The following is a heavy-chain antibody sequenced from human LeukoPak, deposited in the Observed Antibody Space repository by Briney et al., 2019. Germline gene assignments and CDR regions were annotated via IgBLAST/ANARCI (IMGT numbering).Heavy chain of an antibody. Sequence: QAGGSLRLSCSASGFSFSNYAMYWVRQAPGKGLEWVANIKQGGSEKYYVDSVKGRFTISRDNAKNSLYLQMNSLRAEDTAVYYCARDFGRRCSGGTCYSVYYYGMDVWGKGTTVTVSS. CDR1: GFSFSNYA. V-gene: IGHV3-7*03. CDR3: ARDFGRRCSGGTCYSVYYYGMDV. J-gene: IGHJ6*04. CDR2: IKQGGSEK. D-gene: IGHD2-15*01.